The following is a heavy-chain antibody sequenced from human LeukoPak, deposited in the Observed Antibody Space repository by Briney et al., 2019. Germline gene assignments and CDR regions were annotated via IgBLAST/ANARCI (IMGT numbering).Heavy chain of an antibody. CDR3: ATDCPGVERDAFDI. V-gene: IGHV1-24*01. CDR2: FDPEDGET. CDR1: GYTLTELS. D-gene: IGHD1-1*01. Sequence: ASVKVSCKVSGYTLTELSMHWVRQAPGKGLEWMGGFDPEDGETIYAQKFQGRVTMTEDTSTDTAYMELSSLRSEDTAVYYCATDCPGVERDAFDIWGQGTMVTVSS. J-gene: IGHJ3*02.